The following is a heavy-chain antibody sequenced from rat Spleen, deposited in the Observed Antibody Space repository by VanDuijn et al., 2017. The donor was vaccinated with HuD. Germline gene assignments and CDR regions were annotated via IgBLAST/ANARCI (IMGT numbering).Heavy chain of an antibody. Sequence: VQLVESGGGLVQPGRSMKLSCSASGFTFSNYGMAWVRQAPTKGLEWVATSNYDSDSTYYRNSVKGRFTISRDNAKSSLYLQMDSLRSEDTATYYCTKVGGNYYFDYWAQGVMVTVSS. J-gene: IGHJ2*01. CDR1: GFTFSNYG. V-gene: IGHV5-20*01. D-gene: IGHD1-7*01. CDR3: TKVGGNYYFDY. CDR2: SNYDSDST.